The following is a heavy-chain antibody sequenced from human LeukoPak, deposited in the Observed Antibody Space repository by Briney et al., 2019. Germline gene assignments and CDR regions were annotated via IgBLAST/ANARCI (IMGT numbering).Heavy chain of an antibody. J-gene: IGHJ4*02. CDR3: ARGGHDSSGYYGYFDY. Sequence: ETLSLTCTVSGDSISSSSSYWGWIRQPPGEGLEWVSVIYSGGSTYYADSVKGRFTISRDNSKNTLYLQMSSLRAEDTAVYYCARGGHDSSGYYGYFDYWGQGTLVTVSS. CDR1: GDSISSSSSY. D-gene: IGHD3-22*01. CDR2: IYSGGST. V-gene: IGHV3-66*01.